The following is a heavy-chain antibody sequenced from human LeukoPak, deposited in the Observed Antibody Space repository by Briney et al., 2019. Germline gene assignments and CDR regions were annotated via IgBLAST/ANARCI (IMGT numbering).Heavy chain of an antibody. Sequence: GGSLRLSCAASGFTFSSYAMSWVRQAPGKGLEWVSAISGSGGSTYYADSVKGRFTISGDNAKNALYLQMNSLRAEDTAVYYCRHGNSSGDYWGQGTLVTVSS. CDR1: GFTFSSYA. CDR2: ISGSGGST. D-gene: IGHD6-6*01. V-gene: IGHV3-23*01. CDR3: RHGNSSGDY. J-gene: IGHJ4*02.